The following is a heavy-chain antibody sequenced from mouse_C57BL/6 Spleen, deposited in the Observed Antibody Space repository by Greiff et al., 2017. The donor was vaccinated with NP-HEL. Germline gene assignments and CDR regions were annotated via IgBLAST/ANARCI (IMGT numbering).Heavy chain of an antibody. D-gene: IGHD3-2*02. CDR2: INPSNGGT. CDR1: GYTFTSYW. CDR3: ARQLRLGYYFDY. V-gene: IGHV1-53*01. J-gene: IGHJ2*01. Sequence: QVQLQQPGTELVKPGASVKLSCKASGYTFTSYWMHWVKQRPGQGLEWIGNINPSNGGTNYNEKFKSKATLTVDKSSSTAYMQLSRLTSEDSAVYYCARQLRLGYYFDYWGQGTTLTVSS.